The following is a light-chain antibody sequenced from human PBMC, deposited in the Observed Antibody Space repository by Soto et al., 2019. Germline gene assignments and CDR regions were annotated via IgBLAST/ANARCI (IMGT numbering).Light chain of an antibody. J-gene: IGKJ5*01. Sequence: DIQMTQSPSTLSASVGDRVTITCRASQSISSWLAWYQQKPGKAPKLLIYKASSLESGVPSRFSGSGSGTEFTLTISSLQPDDFATYSCQQYSNYPITFGQGTRLEIK. CDR2: KAS. CDR3: QQYSNYPIT. CDR1: QSISSW. V-gene: IGKV1-5*03.